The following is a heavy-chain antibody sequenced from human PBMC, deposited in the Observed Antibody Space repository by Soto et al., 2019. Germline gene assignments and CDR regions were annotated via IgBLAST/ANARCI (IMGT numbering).Heavy chain of an antibody. CDR1: GFTFSSYA. D-gene: IGHD6-19*01. CDR2: ISSNGGST. V-gene: IGHV3-64*01. J-gene: IGHJ3*02. CDR3: ARDRKSIAVAGTKPDAFDI. Sequence: GGSLRLSCAASGFTFSSYAMHWVRQARGKGLEYVSAISSNGGSTYYANSVKGRFTISRDNSKNTLYLQMGSLRAEDMAVYYCARDRKSIAVAGTKPDAFDIWGQGTMVTVSS.